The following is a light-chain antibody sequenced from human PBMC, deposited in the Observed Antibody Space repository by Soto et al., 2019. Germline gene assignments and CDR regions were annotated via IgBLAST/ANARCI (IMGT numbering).Light chain of an antibody. CDR3: QKDNSAPSLT. CDR2: AAS. V-gene: IGKV1-27*01. CDR1: QGISNY. J-gene: IGKJ4*01. Sequence: DIQMTQSPSSLSASVGDRVTITCRASQGISNYLAWYQQKPGKVPKLLIYAASTLQSGVPSRFSGSGSGTDFTLTISSLQPEDVATYYWQKDNSAPSLTFDGGTKVEIK.